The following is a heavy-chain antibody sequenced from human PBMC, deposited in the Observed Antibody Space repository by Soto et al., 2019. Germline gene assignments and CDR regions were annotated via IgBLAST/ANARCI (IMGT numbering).Heavy chain of an antibody. J-gene: IGHJ4*02. CDR2: INSDGSST. CDR3: ARDFEY. CDR1: GFTFSTFW. Sequence: EVQLVESGGGLVQPGGSLRHSCEASGFTFSTFWMHWVRQAPGKGLVWVSRINSDGSSTNYADSVKGRVTISRDNAKNTLYLQLNSLRPEDTAVYYCARDFEYWGQGTLVTVSS. V-gene: IGHV3-74*01.